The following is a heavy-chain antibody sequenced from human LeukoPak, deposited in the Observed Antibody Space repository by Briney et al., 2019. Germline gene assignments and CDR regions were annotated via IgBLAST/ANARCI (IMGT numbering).Heavy chain of an antibody. J-gene: IGHJ3*02. CDR1: GYTFTSYG. V-gene: IGHV1-46*01. CDR2: INPSGGRA. Sequence: ASVKVSCKASGYTFTSYGISWVRQAPGQGLEWMGIINPSGGRASYAQKFQGRVTMTRDMSTSTVYMELSSLRSEDTAMYYCARATERYDRSGFDAFDIWGQGTMVTVSS. CDR3: ARATERYDRSGFDAFDI. D-gene: IGHD3-22*01.